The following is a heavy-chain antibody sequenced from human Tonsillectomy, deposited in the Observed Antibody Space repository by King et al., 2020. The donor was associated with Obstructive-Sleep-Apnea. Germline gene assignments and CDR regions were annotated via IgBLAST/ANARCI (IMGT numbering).Heavy chain of an antibody. CDR3: ARYYDSSGFFDY. D-gene: IGHD3-22*01. CDR2: IYYSGST. V-gene: IGHV4-30-4*07. J-gene: IGHJ4*02. Sequence: VQLQESGPGLVKPSQTLSLTCAVSGGSISSGGYSWSWIRQPPGKGLEWIGYIYYSGSTYYNPSLKSRVTISVDTSKNQFSLKLSSVTAADTAVYYCARYYDSSGFFDYWGQGTLVTVSS. CDR1: GGSISSGGYS.